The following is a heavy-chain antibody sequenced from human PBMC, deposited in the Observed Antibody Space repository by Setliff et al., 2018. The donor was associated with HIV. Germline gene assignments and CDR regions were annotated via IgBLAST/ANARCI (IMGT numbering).Heavy chain of an antibody. CDR1: GYTLTELS. Sequence: GASVKVSCKASGYTLTELSIHWVRQAPGKGLEWMANFDPEDGETFYAQKFQGRVTMTSDTSTSTVYMELRNLRSDDTAVYFCTRSSSDWIQVRFDPWGQGTLVTVSS. CDR3: TRSSSDWIQVRFDP. J-gene: IGHJ5*02. CDR2: FDPEDGET. D-gene: IGHD6-19*01. V-gene: IGHV1-24*01.